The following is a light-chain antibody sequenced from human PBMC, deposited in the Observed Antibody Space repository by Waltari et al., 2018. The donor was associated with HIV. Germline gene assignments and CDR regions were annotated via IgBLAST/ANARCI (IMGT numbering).Light chain of an antibody. V-gene: IGLV1-51*01. CDR3: GTWDSSLSAGGV. J-gene: IGLJ2*01. CDR1: SSNIGNNY. CDR2: DNK. Sequence: QSVLTQPPSVSAAPGQKVTISCSGSSSNIGNNYVSWYQQLPGTAPKLLIYDNKKRPSGIPDRFSVSKSGTSATLGITGLQTGAEADYYCGTWDSSLSAGGVFGGGTKLTVL.